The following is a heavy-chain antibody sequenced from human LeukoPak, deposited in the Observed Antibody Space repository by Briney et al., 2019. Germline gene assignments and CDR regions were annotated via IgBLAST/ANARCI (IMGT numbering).Heavy chain of an antibody. J-gene: IGHJ4*02. D-gene: IGHD3-22*01. CDR1: GYTFTGYY. CDR2: INPNSGGT. Sequence: GASVKVSCKASGYTFTGYYMHWVRQAPGQGLEWMGWINPNSGGTNYAQKFQGRVTMTRDTSISTAYMELSRLRSDDTAVYYCARDYDSSGYYPGPFDYWGQGTLVTVSS. V-gene: IGHV1-2*02. CDR3: ARDYDSSGYYPGPFDY.